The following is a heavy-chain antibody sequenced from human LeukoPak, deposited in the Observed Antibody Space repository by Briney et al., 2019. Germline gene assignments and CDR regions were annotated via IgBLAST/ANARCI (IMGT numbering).Heavy chain of an antibody. CDR1: GFTVSSFE. V-gene: IGHV3-21*01. CDR3: ATVYIYGSPTSYFDY. D-gene: IGHD5-18*01. Sequence: PGGSLRLSCDASGFTVSSFEINWVRQAPGKGLEWVSSISSSSSYIYYADSVKGRFTISRDNAKNSLYLQMNSLRAEDTSVYYCATVYIYGSPTSYFDYWGQGTLVTVSS. CDR2: ISSSSSYI. J-gene: IGHJ4*02.